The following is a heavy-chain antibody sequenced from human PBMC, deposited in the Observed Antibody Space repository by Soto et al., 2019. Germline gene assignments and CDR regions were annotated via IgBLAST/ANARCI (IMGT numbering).Heavy chain of an antibody. Sequence: QITLKESGPTLVKPTQTLTLTCTFSGFSLSTSGVGVGWIRQPPGKALEWLALIYWDDDNRYSPSLKSRLTITKDTSKTLMVHTMTNTEPVDTAKYYSAHLAYYYDSSGNMNWFDPWGQGTLVTVSS. CDR3: AHLAYYYDSSGNMNWFDP. V-gene: IGHV2-5*02. D-gene: IGHD3-22*01. J-gene: IGHJ5*02. CDR2: IYWDDDN. CDR1: GFSLSTSGVG.